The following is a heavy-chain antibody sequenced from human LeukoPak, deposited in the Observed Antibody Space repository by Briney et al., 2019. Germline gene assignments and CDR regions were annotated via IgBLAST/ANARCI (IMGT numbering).Heavy chain of an antibody. CDR1: GGSISSSSYY. D-gene: IGHD1-26*01. J-gene: IGHJ4*02. V-gene: IGHV4-39*01. CDR2: IYYSGST. Sequence: PSETLSLTCTVSGGSISSSSYYWGWIRQPPGKGLEWIGSIYYSGSTYYNPSLKSRVTISVDTSKNQFSLKLSSVTAADTAVYYCARGEVAYSGSYFDYWGQGTLVTVSS. CDR3: ARGEVAYSGSYFDY.